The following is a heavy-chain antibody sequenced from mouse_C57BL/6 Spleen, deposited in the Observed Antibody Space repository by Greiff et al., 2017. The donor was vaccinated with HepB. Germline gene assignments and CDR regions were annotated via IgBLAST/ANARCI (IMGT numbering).Heavy chain of an antibody. Sequence: EVMLVESGGDLVKPGGSLKLSCAASGYTFSSYGMSWVRQTPDKRLEWVATISSGGSYTYYPDSVKGRFTISRDNAKNTLYLQMSSLKSEDTAMYYCARHITATGYFDYWGQGTTLTVSS. CDR3: ARHITATGYFDY. CDR1: GYTFSSYG. V-gene: IGHV5-6*01. CDR2: ISSGGSYT. D-gene: IGHD1-3*01. J-gene: IGHJ2*01.